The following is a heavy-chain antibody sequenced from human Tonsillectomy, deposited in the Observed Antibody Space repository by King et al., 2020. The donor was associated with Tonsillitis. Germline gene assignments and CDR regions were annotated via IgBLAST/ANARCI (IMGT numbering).Heavy chain of an antibody. J-gene: IGHJ1*01. D-gene: IGHD3-10*01. CDR2: ISDGGHDT. CDR3: AKDGFLAAVPTD. Sequence: VQLVESGGDSVQPGGSLRLSCATSGFSFSNYVMSWVRQAPGKGLEWVSSISDGGHDTYYANSVEGRFTISRDNAKHTLHLQMNSLTAEDTATYYCAKDGFLAAVPTDWGQGSLVTVSS. V-gene: IGHV3-23*04. CDR1: GFSFSNYV.